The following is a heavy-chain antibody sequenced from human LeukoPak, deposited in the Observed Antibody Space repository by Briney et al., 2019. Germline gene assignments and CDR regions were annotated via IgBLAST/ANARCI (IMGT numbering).Heavy chain of an antibody. CDR3: ARASYGSGSYQSNPTPEDY. CDR2: IIPIFGTA. D-gene: IGHD3-10*01. CDR1: GGTFSSYA. Sequence: GASVKVSCKASGGTFSSYAISWVRQAPGQGLEWMGGIIPIFGTANYAQKFQGRVTITADESTSTAYMELSSLRSEDTAVYYCARASYGSGSYQSNPTPEDYWGQGTLATVSS. J-gene: IGHJ4*02. V-gene: IGHV1-69*01.